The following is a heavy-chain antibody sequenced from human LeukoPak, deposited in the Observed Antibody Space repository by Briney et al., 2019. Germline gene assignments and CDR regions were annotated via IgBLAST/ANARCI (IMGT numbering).Heavy chain of an antibody. J-gene: IGHJ4*02. CDR3: ARASVYYDSSGYGDY. V-gene: IGHV3-9*01. CDR1: GFTFDDYA. CDR2: ISWNSGSI. Sequence: PGGSLRLSCAASGFTFDDYAMHWVRQAPGKGLEWVSGISWNSGSIGYADSVKGRFTISRDNAKNSLYLQMNSLRAEDTAVYYCARASVYYDSSGYGDYWGQGTLVTVSS. D-gene: IGHD3-22*01.